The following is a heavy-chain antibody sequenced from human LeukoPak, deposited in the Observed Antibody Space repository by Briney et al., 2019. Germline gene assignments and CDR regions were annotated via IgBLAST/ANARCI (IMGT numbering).Heavy chain of an antibody. CDR1: GFTFSSYA. V-gene: IGHV3-23*01. J-gene: IGHJ6*02. CDR2: ISGSGGST. CDR3: AKRKTSNSYYGGYYNYGMDV. Sequence: GGSLRLSCAASGFTFSSYAMSWVRQAPGKGLEWVSAISGSGGSTYYADSVKGRFTISRDNSKNTLYLQMNSLGAEDTAVYYCAKRKTSNSYYGGYYNYGMDVWGQGTTVTVSS. D-gene: IGHD3-22*01.